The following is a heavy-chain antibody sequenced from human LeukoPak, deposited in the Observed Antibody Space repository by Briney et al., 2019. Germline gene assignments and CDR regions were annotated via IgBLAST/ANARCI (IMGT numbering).Heavy chain of an antibody. CDR1: GYTLTSYD. CDR2: MNPNSGNT. D-gene: IGHD3-9*01. V-gene: IGHV1-8*01. J-gene: IGHJ4*02. CDR3: ARGRGILTGYSPYYFDY. Sequence: ASVKVSCKASGYTLTSYDINWVRQATGQGLEWMGWMNPNSGNTGYAQKFQGRVTMTRNTSISTAYMELSSLRSEDTAVYYCARGRGILTGYSPYYFDYWGQGTLVTVSS.